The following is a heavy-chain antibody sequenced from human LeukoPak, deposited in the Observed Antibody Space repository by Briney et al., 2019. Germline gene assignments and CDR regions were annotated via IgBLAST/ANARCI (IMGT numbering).Heavy chain of an antibody. CDR1: GGSVSSGSYY. D-gene: IGHD5-18*01. CDR3: ARDIYGYSDY. Sequence: SETLSLTCTVSGGSVSSGSYYWSWIRQPPGEGLEWIANMYYSGSTNYNPSLKSRVTISVNTSKNQFSLRLSSVTAADTAVYYCARDIYGYSDYWGQGTLVTVSS. J-gene: IGHJ4*02. CDR2: MYYSGST. V-gene: IGHV4-61*01.